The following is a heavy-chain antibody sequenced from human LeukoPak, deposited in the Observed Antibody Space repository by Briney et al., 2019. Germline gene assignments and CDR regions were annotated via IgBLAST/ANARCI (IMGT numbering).Heavy chain of an antibody. CDR2: ISYDGSNK. Sequence: GGSLRLSCAASGFTFSSYGMHWVRQAPGKGLERVAFISYDGSNKYYADSVKGRFTISRDNSKNALYLQMNSLIAEDTAVYYGAKDRGLRTVVIDYWGQGTLVTVSS. V-gene: IGHV3-30*18. CDR3: AKDRGLRTVVIDY. D-gene: IGHD2-21*01. J-gene: IGHJ4*02. CDR1: GFTFSSYG.